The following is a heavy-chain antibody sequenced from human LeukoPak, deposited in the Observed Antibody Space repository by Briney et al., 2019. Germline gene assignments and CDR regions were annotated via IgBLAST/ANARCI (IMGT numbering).Heavy chain of an antibody. CDR1: GGSISSGSYY. D-gene: IGHD3-3*01. Sequence: PSQTLSLTCTVSGGSISSGSYYWSWIRQPAGKGLEWIGRIYTSGSTNYNPSLKSRVTISVDTSKNQFSLKLSSVTAADTAVYYCARANADFWSGYYRTDAFDIWGQETMVTVSS. CDR3: ARANADFWSGYYRTDAFDI. V-gene: IGHV4-61*02. CDR2: IYTSGST. J-gene: IGHJ3*02.